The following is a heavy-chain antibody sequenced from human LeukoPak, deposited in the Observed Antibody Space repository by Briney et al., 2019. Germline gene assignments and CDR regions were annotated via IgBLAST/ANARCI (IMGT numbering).Heavy chain of an antibody. V-gene: IGHV4-39*07. CDR3: ARGHSYYYDSSGYPSYYFDY. J-gene: IGHJ4*02. Sequence: SETLSLTCTVSGGSISSSSYYWGWIRQPPGKGLEWIGSIYYSGSTYYNPSLKSRVTISVDTSKNQFSLKLSSVTAADTAVYYCARGHSYYYDSSGYPSYYFDYWGQGTLVTVSS. CDR2: IYYSGST. D-gene: IGHD3-22*01. CDR1: GGSISSSSYY.